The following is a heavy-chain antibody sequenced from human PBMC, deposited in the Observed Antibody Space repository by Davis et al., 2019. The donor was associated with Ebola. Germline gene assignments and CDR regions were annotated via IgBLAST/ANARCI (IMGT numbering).Heavy chain of an antibody. CDR2: VNPYSGGT. CDR1: GYTFTSYG. D-gene: IGHD2-21*02. V-gene: IGHV1-2*06. J-gene: IGHJ6*04. Sequence: AASVKVSCKASGYTFTSYGITWVRQAPGQGLEWMGRVNPYSGGTNYAQKFQARVTVTRDTSISTAYMELSRLRSDDTAVYYCARVRYCGGDCSKNYYYGMDVWGKGTTVTVSS. CDR3: ARVRYCGGDCSKNYYYGMDV.